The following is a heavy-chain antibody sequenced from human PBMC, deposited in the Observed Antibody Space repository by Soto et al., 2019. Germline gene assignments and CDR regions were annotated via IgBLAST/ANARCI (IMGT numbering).Heavy chain of an antibody. Sequence: QVQLVESGGGVVQPGRSVRLSCAASGLSFSYYAMHWVRQAPGKGLEWVAVIAYDSSKKYYADSVKGRFTISRDNSKNTLYLQMNSLRDDDTAVYYCASPYCSGGSCYLTEYFQYWGQGTLVTVSS. CDR3: ASPYCSGGSCYLTEYFQY. CDR1: GLSFSYYA. V-gene: IGHV3-30*03. D-gene: IGHD2-15*01. CDR2: IAYDSSKK. J-gene: IGHJ1*01.